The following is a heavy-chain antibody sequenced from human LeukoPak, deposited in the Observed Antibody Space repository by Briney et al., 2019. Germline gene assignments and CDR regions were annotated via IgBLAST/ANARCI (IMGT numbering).Heavy chain of an antibody. V-gene: IGHV3-21*01. Sequence: ESLKISCAASGFTFSSYSMNWVRQAPGKGLEWVSSISSSSSYIYYADSVKGRFTISRDNAKNSLYLQMNSLRAEDTAVYYCAAGSGSYRDWFDPWGQGTLVTVSS. CDR3: AAGSGSYRDWFDP. J-gene: IGHJ5*02. D-gene: IGHD3-10*01. CDR1: GFTFSSYS. CDR2: ISSSSSYI.